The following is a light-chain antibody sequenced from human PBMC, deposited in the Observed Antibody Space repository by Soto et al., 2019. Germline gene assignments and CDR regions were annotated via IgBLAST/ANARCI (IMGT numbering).Light chain of an antibody. CDR3: QQYNKWPIT. V-gene: IGKV3-15*01. Sequence: EIVLTQSPATLSVSPGEGATLSWRASQSVGSLLAWYQQKPGQAPRLLIYRASTRAAGLPDRFSGSGSETDFTLTISSLQSEDFAVYYCQQYNKWPITFGQGTRLEI. CDR1: QSVGSL. CDR2: RAS. J-gene: IGKJ5*01.